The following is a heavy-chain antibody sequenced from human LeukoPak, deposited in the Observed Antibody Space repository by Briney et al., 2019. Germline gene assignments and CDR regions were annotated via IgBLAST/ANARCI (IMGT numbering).Heavy chain of an antibody. CDR3: VRDCITLGLSGGFDL. CDR2: IKQDGSEK. CDR1: GFTFSSYW. J-gene: IGHJ2*01. D-gene: IGHD3-10*01. Sequence: GGSLRLSCAASGFTFSSYWMSWVRQAPGKGLEWVANIKQDGSEKYYVDSVKGRFTISRDNAKNSLYLQMNSLRAGDTAVYYCVRDCITLGLSGGFDLWGRGILVTVSS. V-gene: IGHV3-7*01.